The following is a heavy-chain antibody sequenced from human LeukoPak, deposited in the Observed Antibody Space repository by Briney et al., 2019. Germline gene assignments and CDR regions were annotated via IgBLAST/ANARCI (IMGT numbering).Heavy chain of an antibody. J-gene: IGHJ4*02. D-gene: IGHD4-23*01. CDR2: IIRSGGST. Sequence: GGSLRLSCTASGFTFDDYGMTWVRQPPGKGLEWVSGIIRSGGSTGYADSVNGRFTISRDNAKNSLYLQMNSLRAEDTALYYCVRGHNGGPFDHWGQGIPVTVSS. CDR3: VRGHNGGPFDH. V-gene: IGHV3-20*04. CDR1: GFTFDDYG.